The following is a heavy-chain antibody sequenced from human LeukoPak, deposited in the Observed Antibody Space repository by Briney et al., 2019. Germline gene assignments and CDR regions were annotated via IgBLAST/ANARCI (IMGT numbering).Heavy chain of an antibody. J-gene: IGHJ4*02. CDR2: ITPFNGNT. Sequence: SVKVSCKASGYTFNNFDIDWIRQAPGQALEWMGWITPFNGNTNYAQKFQDRVTITRDRSMSTVYMELSSLRSEDTAMYYCARSSDYSNYVFAYWGQGTLVTVSS. CDR3: ARSSDYSNYVFAY. CDR1: GYTFNNFD. D-gene: IGHD4-11*01. V-gene: IGHV1-45*02.